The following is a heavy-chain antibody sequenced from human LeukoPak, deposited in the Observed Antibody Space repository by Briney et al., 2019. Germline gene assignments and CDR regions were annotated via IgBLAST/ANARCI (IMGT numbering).Heavy chain of an antibody. CDR1: GFTVSSNY. V-gene: IGHV3-53*01. CDR2: IYSGGST. J-gene: IGHJ4*02. D-gene: IGHD3-3*01. CDR3: AKEEYYDFWSGDDY. Sequence: GGSLRLSCAASGFTVSSNYMSWVRQAPGKGLEWVSVIYSGGSTYYADSVKGRFTISRDNSKNTLYLQMNSLRAEDTAVYYCAKEEYYDFWSGDDYWGQGTLVTVSS.